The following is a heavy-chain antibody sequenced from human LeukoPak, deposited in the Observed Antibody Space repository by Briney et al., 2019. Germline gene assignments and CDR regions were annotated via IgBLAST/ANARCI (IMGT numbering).Heavy chain of an antibody. Sequence: PSQTLSLTCTVSGGSISSGSYYWSWIRQPAGKGLEWIGRIYTSGSTNYNPSLKSRVTISVDTSKNRFSLKLSSVTAADTAVYYCAREGCSSTSCYLGDYYYYYGMDVWGQGTTVTVSS. CDR1: GGSISSGSYY. D-gene: IGHD2-2*01. CDR3: AREGCSSTSCYLGDYYYYYGMDV. CDR2: IYTSGST. J-gene: IGHJ6*02. V-gene: IGHV4-61*02.